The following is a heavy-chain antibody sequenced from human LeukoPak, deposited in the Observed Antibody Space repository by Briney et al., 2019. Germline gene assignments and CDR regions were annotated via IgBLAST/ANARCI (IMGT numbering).Heavy chain of an antibody. CDR2: IRYDGSNK. D-gene: IGHD6-19*01. CDR3: AKNAAVALYYFDY. V-gene: IGHV3-30*02. J-gene: IGHJ4*02. CDR1: GFTFSSYG. Sequence: GGSLRLSCAASGFTFSSYGMHWVRQAPGKGLEWVAFIRYDGSNKYYADSVKGRFTISRDNSKNTLYLQMNSLRAEDTAVYYCAKNAAVALYYFDYWGQGTLVTVSS.